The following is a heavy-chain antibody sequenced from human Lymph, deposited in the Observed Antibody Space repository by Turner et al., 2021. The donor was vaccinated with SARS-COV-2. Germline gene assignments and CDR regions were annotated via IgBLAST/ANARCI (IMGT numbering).Heavy chain of an antibody. CDR1: GFTFDDYA. J-gene: IGHJ4*02. Sequence: EVQLVESGGCVVQPGGSLRLSCAASGFTFDDYAMHWVRQAPGKGLEWVSLISGDGGGTYYADSVKGRFTISRDNSKNSLSLQMNSLRAEDTALYYCAKDPGYCSGGSCYSRTYFDFWGQGTLVTVSA. V-gene: IGHV3-43*02. CDR2: ISGDGGGT. CDR3: AKDPGYCSGGSCYSRTYFDF. D-gene: IGHD2-15*01.